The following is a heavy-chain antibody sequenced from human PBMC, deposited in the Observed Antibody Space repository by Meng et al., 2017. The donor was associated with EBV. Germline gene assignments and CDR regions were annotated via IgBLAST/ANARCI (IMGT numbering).Heavy chain of an antibody. J-gene: IGHJ4*02. CDR3: ASESGRGFTPDY. V-gene: IGHV1-69*01. CDR1: GGTFRSDA. CDR2: LIPMSGAP. D-gene: IGHD3-10*01. Sequence: QGELQQVGAGVKRPGSAVKVSCRTSGGTFRSDAVSWVRQAPGQGLEWMGGLIPMSGAPHYAQKFQDRVTIIADESTSTHSMELNNLRFEDTAMYYCASESGRGFTPDYWGQGTLVTVSS.